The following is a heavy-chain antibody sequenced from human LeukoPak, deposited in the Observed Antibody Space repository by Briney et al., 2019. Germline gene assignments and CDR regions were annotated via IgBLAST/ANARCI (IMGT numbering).Heavy chain of an antibody. V-gene: IGHV4-4*07. Sequence: SETLSHTCTVSGGSISSYYWSWIRQPAGKGLEWIGRIYTSGSTNYNPSLKSRVTMSVDTSKNQFSLKLSSVTAADTAVYYCAREFWAAPSENWFDPWGQGTLVTVSS. CDR2: IYTSGST. CDR1: GGSISSYY. D-gene: IGHD3/OR15-3a*01. J-gene: IGHJ5*02. CDR3: AREFWAAPSENWFDP.